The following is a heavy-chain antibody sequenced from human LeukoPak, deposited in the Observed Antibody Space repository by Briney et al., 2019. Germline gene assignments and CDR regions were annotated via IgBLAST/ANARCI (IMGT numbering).Heavy chain of an antibody. J-gene: IGHJ4*02. V-gene: IGHV1-69*13. CDR2: IIPIFGTA. Sequence: ASVKVSCKASVGTFSNYAITWVRQAPGQGGEWMGGIIPIFGTANYAQKFQGRVTITADESASTAYMELSSLRSEDTAVYYCARGVGTAMVSCDYWGQGTLVTVSS. CDR3: ARGVGTAMVSCDY. CDR1: VGTFSNYA. D-gene: IGHD5-18*01.